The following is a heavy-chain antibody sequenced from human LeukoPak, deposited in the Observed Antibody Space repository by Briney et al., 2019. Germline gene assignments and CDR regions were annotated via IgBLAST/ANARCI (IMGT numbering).Heavy chain of an antibody. CDR1: VGSISSSNW. V-gene: IGHV4-4*03. D-gene: IGHD6-19*01. CDR3: ARENLVAGTSGSGYDAFDI. Sequence: PGTLSLTCAVSVGSISSSNWWSWVRQPPGKGLEWIGEIYHSGGANYNPSLMSRVTISVDKSKNQFSLKLSSVTAADTAVYYCARENLVAGTSGSGYDAFDIWGQGTMVTVSS. J-gene: IGHJ3*02. CDR2: IYHSGGA.